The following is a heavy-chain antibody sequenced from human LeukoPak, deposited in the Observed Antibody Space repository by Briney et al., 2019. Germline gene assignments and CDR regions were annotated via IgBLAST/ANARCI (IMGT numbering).Heavy chain of an antibody. J-gene: IGHJ4*02. CDR2: INWNSGSV. D-gene: IGHD3-22*01. V-gene: IGHV3-9*01. CDR1: GFTFDDHA. Sequence: GGSLRLSCAASGFTFDDHAMHWVRQAPGKGLEGVSGINWNSGSVGYADSVKGRFTISRDNAKSSLYLEMRSLRAEDTAVYYCARRGYYDRSGYDYWGQGTLVTVSS. CDR3: ARRGYYDRSGYDY.